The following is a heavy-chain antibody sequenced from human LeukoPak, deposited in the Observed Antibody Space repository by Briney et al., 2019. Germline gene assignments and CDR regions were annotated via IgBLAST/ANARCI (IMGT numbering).Heavy chain of an antibody. CDR1: GLTFSSYS. Sequence: GGSLRLSCAASGLTFSSYSMNWVRQAPGKGLEWVSSISSSSTYIYYADSVKGRFTISRDNAKNSLYLQMNSLRAEDTAVYYCARRPTVGVPATPDSFYFDYWGQGTLVTVSS. D-gene: IGHD2-2*01. CDR3: ARRPTVGVPATPDSFYFDY. CDR2: ISSSSTYI. V-gene: IGHV3-21*01. J-gene: IGHJ4*02.